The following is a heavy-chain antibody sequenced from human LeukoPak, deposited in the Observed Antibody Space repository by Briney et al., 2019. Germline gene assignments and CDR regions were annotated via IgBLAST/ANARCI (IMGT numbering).Heavy chain of an antibody. CDR3: AKQGYCSGGSCYPWYFDY. D-gene: IGHD2-15*01. CDR1: GFTFSSYA. CDR2: ISGSGGST. Sequence: PGGSLRLSCAASGFTFSSYAMNGVRQAPGKGLEWVSTISGSGGSTYYADSVKGRFTISRDNSKNTLYLQMNSLRAGDTAVYHCAKQGYCSGGSCYPWYFDYWGQGTLVTVSS. V-gene: IGHV3-23*01. J-gene: IGHJ4*02.